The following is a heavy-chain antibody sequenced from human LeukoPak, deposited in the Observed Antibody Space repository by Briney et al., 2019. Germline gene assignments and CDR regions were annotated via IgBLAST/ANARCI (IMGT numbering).Heavy chain of an antibody. D-gene: IGHD3-9*01. CDR1: GGTFISYA. J-gene: IGHJ4*02. CDR2: IIPIFGTA. Sequence: ASVKVSCKASGGTFISYAISWVRQAPGQGLEWMGGIIPIFGTANYAQKFQGRVTITADKSTSTAYMELSSLRSEDTAVYYYARGPLRYFDWLLPPGGFDYWGQGTLVTVSS. V-gene: IGHV1-69*06. CDR3: ARGPLRYFDWLLPPGGFDY.